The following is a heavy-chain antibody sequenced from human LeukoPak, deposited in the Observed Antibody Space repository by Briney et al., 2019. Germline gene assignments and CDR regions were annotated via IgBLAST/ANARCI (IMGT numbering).Heavy chain of an antibody. CDR3: SKAPHPVSTGWYIY. CDR2: VSGSGGSA. J-gene: IGHJ4*02. V-gene: IGHV3-23*01. Sequence: PGGSLRLSCAASGFTFSSYAMTWVRQAPGKGLEWVSTVSGSGGSAYYADSVMGRFTISRDNSKNTLYLQMNSLRAEDTAVYYCSKAPHPVSTGWYIYWGQGTLVTVSS. D-gene: IGHD6-19*01. CDR1: GFTFSSYA.